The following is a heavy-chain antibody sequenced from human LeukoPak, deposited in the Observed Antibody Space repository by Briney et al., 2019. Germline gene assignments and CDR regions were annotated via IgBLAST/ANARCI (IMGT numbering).Heavy chain of an antibody. CDR2: IIPIFGTA. Sequence: SVKVSCKASGGTFSSYAISWVRQAPGQGLECMGGIIPIFGTANYAQKFQGRVTITTDESTSTAYMELSSLRSEDTAVYYCARDQNPDYDSRGYFDYWGQGTLVTVSS. CDR1: GGTFSSYA. J-gene: IGHJ4*02. CDR3: ARDQNPDYDSRGYFDY. V-gene: IGHV1-69*05. D-gene: IGHD3-22*01.